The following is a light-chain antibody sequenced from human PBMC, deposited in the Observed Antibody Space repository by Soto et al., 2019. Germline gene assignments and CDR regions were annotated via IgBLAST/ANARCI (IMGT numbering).Light chain of an antibody. Sequence: DIQMTQSPSSLSASAGDRVTITCRASQSISSYLNWYQQKPGKAHKLLIYAASSLQSGVPSRFSGSGSGTDFTLTISSLHPEDFATYYCQQSYSTSPITFGQGTRLEIK. J-gene: IGKJ5*01. CDR1: QSISSY. CDR2: AAS. CDR3: QQSYSTSPIT. V-gene: IGKV1-39*01.